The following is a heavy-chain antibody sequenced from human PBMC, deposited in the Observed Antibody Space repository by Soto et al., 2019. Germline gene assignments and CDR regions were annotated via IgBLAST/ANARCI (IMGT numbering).Heavy chain of an antibody. CDR1: GFTFSSYG. Sequence: GGSLRLSCAASGFTFSSYGMHWVRQAPGKGLEWVAVISYDGSNKYYADSVKGRFTISRDNSKNSLYLQMNSLRAEDTAVYYFARDLYSVSGSLAHNWFDPWGQGTLVTVSS. CDR2: ISYDGSNK. CDR3: ARDLYSVSGSLAHNWFDP. J-gene: IGHJ5*02. D-gene: IGHD3-10*01. V-gene: IGHV3-30*03.